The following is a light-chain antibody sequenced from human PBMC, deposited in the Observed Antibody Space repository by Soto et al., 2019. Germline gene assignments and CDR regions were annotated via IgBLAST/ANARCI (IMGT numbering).Light chain of an antibody. CDR2: ASS. J-gene: IGKJ3*01. V-gene: IGKV1-8*01. CDR1: QGISSY. CDR3: QQYYSYPRT. Sequence: AIRMTQSPSSFSASTGDRVTITCRASQGISSYLAWNQQTPGKAPKLLIYASSTLKSGAPSGFSDSGSGTDFTLTIGCLQSEDFATYDCQQYYSYPRTFGPGTNEDI.